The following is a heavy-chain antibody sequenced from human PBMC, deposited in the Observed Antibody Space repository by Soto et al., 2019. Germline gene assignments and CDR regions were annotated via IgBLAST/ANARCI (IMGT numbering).Heavy chain of an antibody. CDR1: GFTFSSYS. CDR3: ARATAARFLEWLLRGGIFDY. CDR2: ISSSSSYI. D-gene: IGHD3-3*01. Sequence: EVQLVESGGGLVKPGGSLRLSCAASGFTFSSYSMNWVRQAPGKGLEWVSSISSSSSYIYYADSVKGRFTISRDNAKNSLYLQMNSLRAEDTAVYYCARATAARFLEWLLRGGIFDYWGQGTLVTVSS. J-gene: IGHJ4*02. V-gene: IGHV3-21*01.